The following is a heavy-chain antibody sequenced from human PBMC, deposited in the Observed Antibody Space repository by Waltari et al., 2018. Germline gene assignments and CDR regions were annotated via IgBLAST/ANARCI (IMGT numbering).Heavy chain of an antibody. CDR3: ARGFAAADPGGHYSYGLDV. CDR2: IYSGGST. D-gene: IGHD6-13*01. CDR1: GFAVSSNS. Sequence: EVQLVESGGGLVQPGGSLRLSCAASGFAVSSNSINWVRQAPGKGLEWVSVIYSGGSTYYADSVKGRFTISRDNSKNTVYLLMNSLRAEDTAVYYCARGFAAADPGGHYSYGLDVWGQGTTVTVSS. J-gene: IGHJ6*02. V-gene: IGHV3-66*01.